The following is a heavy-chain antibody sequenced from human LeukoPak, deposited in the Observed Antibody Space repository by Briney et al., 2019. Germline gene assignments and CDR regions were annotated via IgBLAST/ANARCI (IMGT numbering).Heavy chain of an antibody. CDR2: IIPIFGTA. CDR1: GGTFSSYA. J-gene: IGHJ4*02. V-gene: IGHV1-69*05. D-gene: IGHD3-22*01. CDR3: ARGKDRLFDRFDY. Sequence: SVKVSCKASGGTFSSYAISWVRQAPGQGLEWLGGIIPIFGTANYAQKFQGRVTITTDESTSTAYMELSSLRSEDTAVYYCARGKDRLFDRFDYWGQGTLVTVSS.